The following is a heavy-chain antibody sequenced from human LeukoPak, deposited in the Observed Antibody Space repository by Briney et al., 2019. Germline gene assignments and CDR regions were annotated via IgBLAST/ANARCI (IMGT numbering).Heavy chain of an antibody. Sequence: GGSLRLSCAASGFTFSSDAMSWVRQAPGKGLEWVSAISGGGGSTYYADSVKGRFTISRDNSKNTLYLQMNSLRAEDTAVYYCAKGDDIVVVVAALDYWGQGTLVTVSS. J-gene: IGHJ4*02. CDR1: GFTFSSDA. CDR2: ISGGGGST. CDR3: AKGDDIVVVVAALDY. V-gene: IGHV3-23*01. D-gene: IGHD2-15*01.